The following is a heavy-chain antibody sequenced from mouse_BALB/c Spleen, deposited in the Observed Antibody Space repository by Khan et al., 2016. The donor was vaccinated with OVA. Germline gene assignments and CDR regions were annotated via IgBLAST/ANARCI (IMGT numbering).Heavy chain of an antibody. V-gene: IGHV3-2*02. D-gene: IGHD3-1*01. J-gene: IGHJ4*01. Sequence: EVQLQESGPGLVKPSQSLSLTCTVTGYSITSDYAWNWIRQFPGNKLEWMGYITYSGGTSYNPSLKSRISITRDTSKNQFFLQLNSVTTEDTATXSCASSGTYYYAMDYWGQGTSVTVSS. CDR2: ITYSGGT. CDR3: ASSGTYYYAMDY. CDR1: GYSITSDYA.